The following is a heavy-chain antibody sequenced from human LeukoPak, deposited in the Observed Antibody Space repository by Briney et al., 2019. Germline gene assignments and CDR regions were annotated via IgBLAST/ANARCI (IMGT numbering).Heavy chain of an antibody. J-gene: IGHJ6*02. Sequence: GGSLRLSCAASGFTFSSYGMHWVRQAPGKGLEWVAVISYDGSNKYYADSVKGRFTISRDNSKNTLYLQMNSLRAEDTAVYYCVKEPHTYGDYDYYYGMDVWGQGTTVTVSS. CDR1: GFTFSSYG. CDR3: VKEPHTYGDYDYYYGMDV. D-gene: IGHD4-17*01. CDR2: ISYDGSNK. V-gene: IGHV3-30*18.